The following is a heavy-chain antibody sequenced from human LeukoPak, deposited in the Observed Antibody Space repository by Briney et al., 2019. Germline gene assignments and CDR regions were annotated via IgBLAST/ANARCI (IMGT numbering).Heavy chain of an antibody. Sequence: KPGGSLRLSCVASGFTFSGYSMNWVRQAPGKGLEWVSSISAGGTYIYYPDSVEGRFTISRDNAKNSVYLQMASLRAYYRAVYYCLRVFNGDTPLEYSRHWGKGILVTASS. D-gene: IGHD4-17*01. CDR1: GFTFSGYS. CDR2: ISAGGTYI. CDR3: LRVFNGDTPLEYSRH. J-gene: IGHJ1*01. V-gene: IGHV3-21*01.